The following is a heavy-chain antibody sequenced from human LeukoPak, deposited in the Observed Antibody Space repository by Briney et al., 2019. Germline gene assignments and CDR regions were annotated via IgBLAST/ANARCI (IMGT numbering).Heavy chain of an antibody. J-gene: IGHJ6*02. CDR1: GGSISSYY. CDR2: IYYSGST. D-gene: IGHD3-9*01. Sequence: SETLSLTCTVSGGSISSYYWSWIRQPPGKGLEWIGYIYYSGSTNYNPSLKSRVTISVDTSKNQFSLKLSPVTAADTAVYYCARVSHTYDILNFYYYYGMDVWGQGTTVTVSS. V-gene: IGHV4-59*01. CDR3: ARVSHTYDILNFYYYYGMDV.